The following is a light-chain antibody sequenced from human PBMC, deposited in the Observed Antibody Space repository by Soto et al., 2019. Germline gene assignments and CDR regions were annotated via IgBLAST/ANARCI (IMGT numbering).Light chain of an antibody. V-gene: IGKV1-5*03. CDR3: QQYNSYSPT. Sequence: MTQSPATLSVSPGERATLNCRASQNIIINLAWYQQKAGKAPNLLIYKASRLESGVPSRFSGSGSETEFTLTISGLQPGDSATYYCQQYNSYSPTFGQGTKVDIK. CDR1: QNIIIN. J-gene: IGKJ1*01. CDR2: KAS.